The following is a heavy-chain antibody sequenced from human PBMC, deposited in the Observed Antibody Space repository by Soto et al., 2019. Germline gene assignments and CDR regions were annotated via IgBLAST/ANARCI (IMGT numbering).Heavy chain of an antibody. D-gene: IGHD3-16*01. CDR2: ISWNSGSI. CDR3: AKDLAPQLGGYFDY. Sequence: EVQLVESGGGLVQPGRSLRLSCAASGFTFDDYAMHWVRQAPGKGLEWVSGISWNSGSIGYADSVKGRFTISRDNAKNSLYLQMNSLRAEDTALYYCAKDLAPQLGGYFDYWGQGTLVTVSS. CDR1: GFTFDDYA. J-gene: IGHJ4*02. V-gene: IGHV3-9*01.